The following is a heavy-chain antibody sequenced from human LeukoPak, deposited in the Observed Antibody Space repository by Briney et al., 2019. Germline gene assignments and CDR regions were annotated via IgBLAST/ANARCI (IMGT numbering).Heavy chain of an antibody. Sequence: GGSLRLSCAASGFTFSSYAMSWVRQAPGKGLEWVSAISGSASRTYYADSVKGRFTISRDISKNTLFLQMNSLRADDTAVYYCARGDSYYFSPDHWGQGTLVTVSS. CDR1: GFTFSSYA. V-gene: IGHV3-23*01. CDR3: ARGDSYYFSPDH. D-gene: IGHD3-22*01. CDR2: ISGSASRT. J-gene: IGHJ4*02.